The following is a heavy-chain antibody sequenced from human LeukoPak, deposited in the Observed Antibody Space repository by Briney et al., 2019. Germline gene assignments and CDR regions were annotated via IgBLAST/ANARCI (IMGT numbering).Heavy chain of an antibody. CDR3: ARGSSGWSGWFDP. CDR2: ISFSGDST. D-gene: IGHD6-19*01. Sequence: GGSLRLSCAASGFTFSIYAMNWVRQAPGKGLEWVSYISFSGDSTYYADSGKGRFAISRDNSKNTLYLQMNSLGADDTAVYYCARGSSGWSGWFDPWGQGSLVTVSS. J-gene: IGHJ5*02. V-gene: IGHV3-23*01. CDR1: GFTFSIYA.